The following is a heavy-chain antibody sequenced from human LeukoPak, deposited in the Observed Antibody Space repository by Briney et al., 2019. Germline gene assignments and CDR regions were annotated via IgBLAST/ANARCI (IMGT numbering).Heavy chain of an antibody. D-gene: IGHD3-9*01. J-gene: IGHJ6*02. Sequence: GGSLRLSCAASGFTFISYWWSWFRQAPGKGLEGVAKINKDGSRKNFVDSLKGRFTISRGNAKNSMYLQMNSLRAEDTAVYYCARHYDILTGAPSYYYGMDVWGQGTTVTVSS. CDR2: INKDGSRK. CDR3: ARHYDILTGAPSYYYGMDV. CDR1: GFTFISYW. V-gene: IGHV3-7*01.